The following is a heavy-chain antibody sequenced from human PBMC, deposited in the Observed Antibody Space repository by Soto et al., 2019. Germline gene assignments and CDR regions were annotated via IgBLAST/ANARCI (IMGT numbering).Heavy chain of an antibody. J-gene: IGHJ4*02. CDR2: IYHSGST. V-gene: IGHV4-30-2*01. D-gene: IGHD3-22*01. CDR3: ARHEADYYDSSGTHALDY. CDR1: GGSISSGGYS. Sequence: NPWETLSLTCGVSGGSISSGGYSWSWIRQPPGKGLEWIGYIYHSGSTYYNPSLKSRVTISVDRSKNQFSLKLSSVTAADTAVYYCARHEADYYDSSGTHALDYRGQGTLVTVSS.